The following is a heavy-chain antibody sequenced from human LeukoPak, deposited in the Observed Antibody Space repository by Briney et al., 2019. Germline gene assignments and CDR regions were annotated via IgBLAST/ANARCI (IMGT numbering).Heavy chain of an antibody. CDR3: ARLPGIVATIERYFDY. CDR1: GYSFNSYW. Sequence: GESLKISCKGSGYSFNSYWIGWVRQMPGKGLEWMGIIYPGVSDTRYSPSFQGQVTISADKSISTAYLQWSSLKASDTAMYYCARLPGIVATIERYFDYWGQGTLVTVSS. CDR2: IYPGVSDT. J-gene: IGHJ4*02. D-gene: IGHD5-12*01. V-gene: IGHV5-51*01.